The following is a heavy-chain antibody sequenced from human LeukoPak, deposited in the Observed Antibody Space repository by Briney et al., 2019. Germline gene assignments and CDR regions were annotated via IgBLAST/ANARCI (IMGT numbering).Heavy chain of an antibody. CDR1: GGSLSGYY. V-gene: IGHV4-4*07. Sequence: SETLSLTCSVSGGSLSGYYWSWIRQPAGKGLEWIGRIYTSGSTNYSPSLQSRVTMSVDTSKNQFSLKLSSVTAADTAVYYCARDRIIAVADAFDIWGQGTMVTVSS. CDR3: ARDRIIAVADAFDI. CDR2: IYTSGST. J-gene: IGHJ3*02. D-gene: IGHD2-21*01.